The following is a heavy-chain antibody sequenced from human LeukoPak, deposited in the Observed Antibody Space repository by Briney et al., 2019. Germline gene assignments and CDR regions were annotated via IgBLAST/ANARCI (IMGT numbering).Heavy chain of an antibody. CDR2: ISISSITM. CDR3: VRDGGNYDPFDV. D-gene: IGHD1-7*01. Sequence: GGSLRLSCAASGFTFSSYSMIWVRQAPGKGLEWVSYISISSITMYYADSVKGRFTISRDDAQNSLSLQMNSLRAEDTAVYYCVRDGGNYDPFDVWGQGTMVTVSS. CDR1: GFTFSSYS. J-gene: IGHJ3*01. V-gene: IGHV3-48*04.